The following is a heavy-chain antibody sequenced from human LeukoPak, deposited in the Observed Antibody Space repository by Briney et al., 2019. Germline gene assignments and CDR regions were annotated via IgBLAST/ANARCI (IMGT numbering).Heavy chain of an antibody. CDR1: GGTFSSYA. CDR2: IIPIFGTA. V-gene: IGHV1-69*13. J-gene: IGHJ5*02. D-gene: IGHD6-13*01. Sequence: SVKVSCKASGGTFSSYAISWVRQAPGQGLEWMGGIIPIFGTANYAQKFQGRVTITADESTSTAYMELSSLRSEDTAVYYCAREIWGAATGIGWFDPWGQGTLVTVSS. CDR3: AREIWGAATGIGWFDP.